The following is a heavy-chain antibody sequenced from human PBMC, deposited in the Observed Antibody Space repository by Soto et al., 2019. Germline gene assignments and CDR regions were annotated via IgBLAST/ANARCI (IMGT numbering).Heavy chain of an antibody. Sequence: ASVKVSCKASGYTFTSYDINWVRQATGQGLEWMGWMNPNSGNTGYAQKFQGRVTMTRNTSISTAYMELSSLRSEDTAVYYCARGGYYYYYMDVWGKGTTVTVSS. V-gene: IGHV1-8*01. CDR3: ARGGYYYYYMDV. CDR1: GYTFTSYD. J-gene: IGHJ6*03. CDR2: MNPNSGNT.